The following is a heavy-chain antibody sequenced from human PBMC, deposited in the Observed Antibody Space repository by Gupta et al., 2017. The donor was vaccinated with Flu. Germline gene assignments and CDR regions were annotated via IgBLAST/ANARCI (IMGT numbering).Heavy chain of an antibody. V-gene: IGHV1-2*02. J-gene: IGHJ4*02. D-gene: IGHD6-19*01. Sequence: DYYMHWVRQAPGQGLEWVGWINPNTGDTNYAQKFQGRVTMTWDTSISTAYMDVSRLRSDDTAVYYCARRQIGVAGTGFDYWGQGTLVTVSS. CDR3: ARRQIGVAGTGFDY. CDR1: DYY. CDR2: INPNTGDT.